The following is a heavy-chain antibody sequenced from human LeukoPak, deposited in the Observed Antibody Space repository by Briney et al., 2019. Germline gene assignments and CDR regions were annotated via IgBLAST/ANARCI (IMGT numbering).Heavy chain of an antibody. CDR1: GYTFTSYD. CDR2: MNPNSGNT. Sequence: AASVKVSCKASGYTFTSYDINWVRQATGQGLEWMGWMNPNSGNTGYAQKFQGRVTITRNTSISTAYMELSSLRSEDTAVYYCARGRTAGIVVVPAAIPEELDYWGQGTLVTVSS. J-gene: IGHJ4*02. V-gene: IGHV1-8*03. CDR3: ARGRTAGIVVVPAAIPEELDY. D-gene: IGHD2-2*02.